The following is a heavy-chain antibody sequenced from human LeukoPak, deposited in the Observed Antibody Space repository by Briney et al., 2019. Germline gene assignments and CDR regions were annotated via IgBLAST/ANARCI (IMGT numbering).Heavy chain of an antibody. CDR3: ARDSPWNDSPPPLYRDYYYYMDV. J-gene: IGHJ6*03. CDR2: IIPIFGTA. CDR1: GGTFSSYA. V-gene: IGHV1-69*05. Sequence: GASVKVSCKASGGTFSSYAISWVRQAPGQGLEWMGGIIPIFGTANYAQKFQGRVTITTDESTSTAYMELSSLRSEDTAVYYGARDSPWNDSPPPLYRDYYYYMDVWGKGTTVTVSS. D-gene: IGHD1-1*01.